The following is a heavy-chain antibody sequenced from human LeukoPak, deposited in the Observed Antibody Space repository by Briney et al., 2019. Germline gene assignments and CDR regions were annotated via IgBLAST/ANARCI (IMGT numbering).Heavy chain of an antibody. Sequence: SETLSLTCAVYGGSFSGYYWSWIRQPPGKGLEWIGEINHSGSTNYNPSLKSRVTISVDTFKNQFSLKLSSVTAADTAVYYCASGLVGATYDYWGQGTLVTVSS. CDR1: GGSFSGYY. CDR3: ASGLVGATYDY. CDR2: INHSGST. V-gene: IGHV4-34*01. D-gene: IGHD1-26*01. J-gene: IGHJ4*02.